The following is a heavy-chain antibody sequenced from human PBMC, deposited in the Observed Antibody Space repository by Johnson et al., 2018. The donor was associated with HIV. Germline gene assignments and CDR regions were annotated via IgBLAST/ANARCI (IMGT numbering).Heavy chain of an antibody. CDR3: AREGEGYSSSCYDAFDI. CDR1: GFTFSSYA. Sequence: VQLVESGGGVVQPGKSLRLSCAASGFTFSSYAMHWVRQAPGKGLEWVAVISYDGSNKYYADSVRGRFTISRDNSKNTLYLQMNSLRAEDTAVYYCAREGEGYSSSCYDAFDIWGQGTMVTVSS. V-gene: IGHV3-30*04. CDR2: ISYDGSNK. J-gene: IGHJ3*02. D-gene: IGHD6-13*01.